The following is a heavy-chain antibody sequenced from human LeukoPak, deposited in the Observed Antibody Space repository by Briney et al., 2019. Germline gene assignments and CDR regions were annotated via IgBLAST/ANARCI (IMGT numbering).Heavy chain of an antibody. Sequence: PSETLSLTCAVYGGSFSGYYWSWIRQPPGKGLEWIGEINHSGSTNHNPSLKSRVTISVDTSKNQFSLKLSSVTAADTAVYYCARRVRRRIVVVPAATAFDYWGQGTLVTVSS. CDR3: ARRVRRRIVVVPAATAFDY. CDR2: INHSGST. D-gene: IGHD2-2*01. J-gene: IGHJ4*02. CDR1: GGSFSGYY. V-gene: IGHV4-34*01.